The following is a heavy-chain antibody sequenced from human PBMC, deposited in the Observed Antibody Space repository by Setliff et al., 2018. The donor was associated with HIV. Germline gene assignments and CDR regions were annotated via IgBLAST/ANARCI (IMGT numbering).Heavy chain of an antibody. Sequence: NPGGSLRLSCAASGFTFSTHCMNWVRQAPGKGLEWISSISWRSTYIYYSDSVKGRFTISRDDATNSLFLQVNSLRDEDTAVYYCSRSQGIGNYYMDDWGTGTTVTVSS. CDR2: ISWRSTYI. CDR1: GFTFSTHC. D-gene: IGHD3-10*01. V-gene: IGHV3-21*06. CDR3: SRSQGIGNYYMDD. J-gene: IGHJ6*03.